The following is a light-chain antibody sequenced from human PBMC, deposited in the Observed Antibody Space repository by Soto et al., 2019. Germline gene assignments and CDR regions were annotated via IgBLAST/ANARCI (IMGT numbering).Light chain of an antibody. Sequence: DIQLTQSPSFLSASVGDRVTITCRASQGISSYLAWYQQKPGKAPKFLIYAASTLQSGVPSRFSGSGSGTEFTLTISSLQPEDFATYYCQQLNSYPFFGGGTKVEIK. CDR3: QQLNSYPF. V-gene: IGKV1-9*01. J-gene: IGKJ4*01. CDR2: AAS. CDR1: QGISSY.